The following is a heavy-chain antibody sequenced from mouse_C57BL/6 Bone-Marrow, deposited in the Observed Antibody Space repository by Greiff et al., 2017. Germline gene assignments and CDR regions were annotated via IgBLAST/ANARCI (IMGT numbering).Heavy chain of an antibody. CDR3: ARDAGYFDY. J-gene: IGHJ2*01. CDR2: IHPNSGST. CDR1: GYTFTSYW. Sequence: QVQLKQPGAELVKPGASVKLSCKASGYTFTSYWMHWVKQRPGQGLEWIGMIHPNSGSTNYNEKFKGKATLTADKSSSTAYMQLSSLTSEDSAVYFCARDAGYFDYWGQGTTLTVSS. V-gene: IGHV1-64*01.